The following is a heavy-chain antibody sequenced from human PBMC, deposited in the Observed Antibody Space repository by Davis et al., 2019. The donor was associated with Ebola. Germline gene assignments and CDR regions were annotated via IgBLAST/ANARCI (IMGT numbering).Heavy chain of an antibody. J-gene: IGHJ4*02. V-gene: IGHV3-23*01. CDR1: GFIFSSYV. Sequence: GESLKISCAASGFIFSSYVMTWVRQTPGKGLEWVSAISANGGLTYYADSVKGRFAISRDNSKNTLYLQMNSLRAEDTAVYYCAKKMSSGNNPFDCWGQGTLVTVSS. CDR2: ISANGGLT. D-gene: IGHD5-24*01. CDR3: AKKMSSGNNPFDC.